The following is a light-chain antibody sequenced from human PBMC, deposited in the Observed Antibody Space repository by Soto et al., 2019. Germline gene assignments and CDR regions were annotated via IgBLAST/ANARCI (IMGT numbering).Light chain of an antibody. CDR3: CSYAGTYTFAV. J-gene: IGLJ2*01. CDR1: NRDVGGYDY. Sequence: QSAPTQPRSVSGSPGQSVTISCTGTNRDVGGYDYVSWFQHSPGKAPKLIIHDVRERPSGVPDRFSGSRSGNTASLTISGLQPEDEADYYCCSYAGTYTFAVFGGGTKVTVL. V-gene: IGLV2-11*01. CDR2: DVR.